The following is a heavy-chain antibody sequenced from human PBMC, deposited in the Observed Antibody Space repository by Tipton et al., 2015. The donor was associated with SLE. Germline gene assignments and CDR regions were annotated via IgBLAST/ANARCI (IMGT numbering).Heavy chain of an antibody. CDR1: GFTFSNYG. CDR3: ARGAESLPNYADV. J-gene: IGHJ6*03. D-gene: IGHD3-10*01. Sequence: SLRLSCAVSGFTFSNYGMNWVRQAPGKGLEWVSSISSSSSYIYYADSVKGRFTISRDNGKNSLHLLMDSLRAEDTALYFCARGAESLPNYADVWGKGTTVIVSS. CDR2: ISSSSSYI. V-gene: IGHV3-21*04.